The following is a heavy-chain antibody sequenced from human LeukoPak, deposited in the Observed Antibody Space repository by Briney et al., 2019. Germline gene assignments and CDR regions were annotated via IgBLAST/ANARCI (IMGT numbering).Heavy chain of an antibody. D-gene: IGHD3-3*01. CDR1: GGPFNNYT. J-gene: IGHJ4*02. CDR3: TRDYDSEDY. V-gene: IGHV1-69*04. CDR2: IIPMFDIA. Sequence: ASVKVSCKASGGPFNNYTISWVRQAPGQGLEWMGRIIPMFDIADYSQTFQDRLTATADRSTNTVYMELSSLRSEDTAVYYCTRDYDSEDYWGQGTLVTVSS.